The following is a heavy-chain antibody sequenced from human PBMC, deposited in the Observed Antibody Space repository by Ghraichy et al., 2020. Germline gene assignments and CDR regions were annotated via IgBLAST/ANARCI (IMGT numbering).Heavy chain of an antibody. J-gene: IGHJ5*02. V-gene: IGHV3-43*01. CDR2: ISWDGGST. CDR3: AKDIGCSSTSCYEYNWFDP. Sequence: GGSLRLSCAASGFTFDDYTMHWVRQAPGKGLEWVSLISWDGGSTYYADSVKGRFTISRDNSKNSLYLQMNSLRTEDTALYYCAKDIGCSSTSCYEYNWFDPWGQGTRVTVSS. D-gene: IGHD2-2*01. CDR1: GFTFDDYT.